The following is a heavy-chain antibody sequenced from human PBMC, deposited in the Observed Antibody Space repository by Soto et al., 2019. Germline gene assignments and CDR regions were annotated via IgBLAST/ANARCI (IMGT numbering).Heavy chain of an antibody. V-gene: IGHV4-30-4*01. Sequence: QVQLQESGPGLVKPSQTLSLTCTVSGGSISSGDYYWSWIRQPPGKGLEWIGYIYYSGSTYYNPSLKSRVTISVDTFKNQFSLKLSSVTAADTAVYYCARTGVVVSTPPYFDYWGQGTLVTVSS. J-gene: IGHJ4*02. CDR2: IYYSGST. D-gene: IGHD3-22*01. CDR1: GGSISSGDYY. CDR3: ARTGVVVSTPPYFDY.